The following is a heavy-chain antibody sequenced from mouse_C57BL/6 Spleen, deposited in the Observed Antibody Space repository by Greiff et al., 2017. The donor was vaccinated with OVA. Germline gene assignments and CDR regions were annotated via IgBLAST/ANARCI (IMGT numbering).Heavy chain of an antibody. CDR3: ARDNYYGSSYDFDY. J-gene: IGHJ2*01. D-gene: IGHD1-1*01. CDR1: GYAFSRYW. CDR2: IYPGDGDT. Sequence: QVQLQQSGAELVQPGASVKISCKASGYAFSRYWMNWVKQRPGKGLEWIGQIYPGDGDTNSNGKFKGKATLTADKSSSTAYMQLSSLTSEDSAVYFCARDNYYGSSYDFDYWGQGTTLTVSS. V-gene: IGHV1-80*01.